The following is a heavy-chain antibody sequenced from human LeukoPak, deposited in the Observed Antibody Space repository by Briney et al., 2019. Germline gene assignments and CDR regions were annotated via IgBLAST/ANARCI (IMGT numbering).Heavy chain of an antibody. CDR3: ARDYSSGWYCVDY. D-gene: IGHD6-19*01. J-gene: IGHJ4*02. CDR2: IKSDNGKT. Sequence: GASVKVSCKTFNYTFTAYGINWVRQAPPQGLEWMGWIKSDNGKTNYAQKLQGRVTLTTDTTTSTAYMELRSLRSDDTAIYYCARDYSSGWYCVDYWGQGTMITVSS. CDR1: NYTFTAYG. V-gene: IGHV1-18*01.